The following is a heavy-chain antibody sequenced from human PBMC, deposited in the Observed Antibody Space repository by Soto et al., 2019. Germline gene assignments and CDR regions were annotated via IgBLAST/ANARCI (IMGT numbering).Heavy chain of an antibody. D-gene: IGHD6-13*01. J-gene: IGHJ6*02. CDR2: MKQDGSEK. CDR3: ARIASAGRGWDV. CDR1: GFTFSSYW. Sequence: EVQLVESGGGLVQPGGSLRLSCAASGFTFSSYWMSWVRQAPVKGLEWVGNMKQDGSEKNYVDFVEGRFTISRDNAENSLYLQMNSLRAEDTAVYYCARIASAGRGWDVWGQGTTVVVSS. V-gene: IGHV3-7*01.